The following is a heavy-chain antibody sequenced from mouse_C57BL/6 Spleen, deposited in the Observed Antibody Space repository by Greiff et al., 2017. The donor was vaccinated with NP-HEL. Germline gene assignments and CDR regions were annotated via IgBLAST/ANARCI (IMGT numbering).Heavy chain of an antibody. D-gene: IGHD2-3*01. CDR1: GYTFTSYW. J-gene: IGHJ2*01. V-gene: IGHV1-64*01. Sequence: VQLQQSGAELVKPGASVKLSCKASGYTFTSYWMHWVKQRPGQGLEWIGMIHPNSGSTNYNEKFKSKATLTVDISSSTAYMQLSRLTSEDSAVYYGARGDGDGYRYWGQGTTLTVAS. CDR2: IHPNSGST. CDR3: ARGDGDGYRY.